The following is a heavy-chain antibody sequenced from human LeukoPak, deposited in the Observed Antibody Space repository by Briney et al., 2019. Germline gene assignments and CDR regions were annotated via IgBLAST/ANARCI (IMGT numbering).Heavy chain of an antibody. CDR2: ISSSGSTI. CDR1: GFTFSDYY. Sequence: GGSLRLSCAASGFTFSDYYMSWIRQAPGKGLEWVSYISSSGSTIYYADSVKGRFTISRDNAKNSLYLQMNSLRAEDTAVYYCARDRDYGDATETYGMDVWGQGTTVTASS. CDR3: ARDRDYGDATETYGMDV. D-gene: IGHD4-17*01. J-gene: IGHJ6*02. V-gene: IGHV3-11*01.